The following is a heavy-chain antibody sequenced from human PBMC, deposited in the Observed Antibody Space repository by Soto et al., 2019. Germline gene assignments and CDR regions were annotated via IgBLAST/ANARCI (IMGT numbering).Heavy chain of an antibody. CDR1: GFTFSGSA. Sequence: GGSLRLSCAASGFTFSGSAMHWVRQASGKGLEWVARIRSKANSYATAYAASVKGKFTISSDDSKNTAYLQMNSLKTEDTAVYYCSSSMVTPFDYWGQGSLVTVSS. D-gene: IGHD4-17*01. CDR3: SSSMVTPFDY. V-gene: IGHV3-73*01. CDR2: IRSKANSYAT. J-gene: IGHJ4*02.